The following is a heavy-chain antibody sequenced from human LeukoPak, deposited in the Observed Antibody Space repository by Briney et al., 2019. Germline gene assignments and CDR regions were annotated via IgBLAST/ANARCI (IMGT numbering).Heavy chain of an antibody. J-gene: IGHJ5*02. Sequence: GGSLRLSCAASGFTVSSNYMSWVRQAPGKGLEWVSVIYSSGNTQYAAYAKSGFTIYSNNNKNTLYHQMNSLRAADTAVYYCARYWSPLYCYSTSCLAFDPWGEGTLVTVAS. V-gene: IGHV3-66*01. D-gene: IGHD2-2*01. CDR2: IYSSGNT. CDR3: ARYWSPLYCYSTSCLAFDP. CDR1: GFTVSSNY.